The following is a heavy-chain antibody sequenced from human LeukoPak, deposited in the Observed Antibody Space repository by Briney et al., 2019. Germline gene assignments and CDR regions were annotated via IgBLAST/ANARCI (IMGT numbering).Heavy chain of an antibody. J-gene: IGHJ3*02. Sequence: GGSLRLSCTASGFTFSTHSMHWVRQAPGKGPVWVSRINSDGSSTRYADSVTGRFTISRDNAKNTVYLQMNSLRAEDTAVYYCGKARGSYGINDAFDIWGQGTMVTVSS. CDR1: GFTFSTHS. CDR3: GKARGSYGINDAFDI. CDR2: INSDGSST. D-gene: IGHD5-18*01. V-gene: IGHV3-74*01.